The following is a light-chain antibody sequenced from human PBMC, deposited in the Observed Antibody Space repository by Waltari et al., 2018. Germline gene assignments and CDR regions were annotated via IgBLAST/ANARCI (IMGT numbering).Light chain of an antibody. J-gene: IGKJ4*01. CDR2: WAT. CDR1: QSVLYSSNNKNY. Sequence: DIVMTQSPEYLALSLGERATVNCKSSQSVLYSSNNKNYLAWYQLKTGQPPKLLIYWATTRESGVPDRFSGSGSGTDFTLTISSLQAEDVAVYYCQQHYPTASLTFGGGTKVAI. V-gene: IGKV4-1*01. CDR3: QQHYPTASLT.